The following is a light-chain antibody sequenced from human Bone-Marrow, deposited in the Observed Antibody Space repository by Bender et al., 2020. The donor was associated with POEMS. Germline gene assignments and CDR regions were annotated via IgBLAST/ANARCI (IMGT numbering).Light chain of an antibody. CDR2: NTN. CDR3: ATWHDSLNGWV. Sequence: QSVLTQAPSASGTPGQRVTISCSGSSSNIVTNPVNWYQHLPGTAPKVLIYNTNQRPSGVPDRFSGSKSGTSASLAISALQSEDEGDYYCATWHDSLNGWVFGGGTKLAVL. J-gene: IGLJ3*02. CDR1: SSNIVTNP. V-gene: IGLV1-44*01.